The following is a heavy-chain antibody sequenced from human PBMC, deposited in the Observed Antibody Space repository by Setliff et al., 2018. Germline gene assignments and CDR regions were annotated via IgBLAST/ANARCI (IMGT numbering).Heavy chain of an antibody. D-gene: IGHD5-12*01. CDR2: ISSSSSTI. Sequence: PGGSLRLSCADSGFTFSSYSMNWVRQAPGKGLEWVSYISSSSSTIYYADSVKGRFTISRDNAKNSLYLQMNSLRAEDTAVYYCAREKMATNYYYYYMDVWGKGTTVTVSS. J-gene: IGHJ6*03. CDR1: GFTFSSYS. CDR3: AREKMATNYYYYYMDV. V-gene: IGHV3-48*01.